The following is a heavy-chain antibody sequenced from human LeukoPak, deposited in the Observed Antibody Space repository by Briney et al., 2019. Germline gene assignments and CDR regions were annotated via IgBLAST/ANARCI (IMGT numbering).Heavy chain of an antibody. CDR2: IYYSGST. CDR1: GGSISSGDYY. V-gene: IGHV4-30-4*01. CDR3: VRGLLWFGELLYYFDY. J-gene: IGHJ4*02. D-gene: IGHD3-10*01. Sequence: SQTLSLTCTVSGGSISSGDYYWSWIRQPPGKGLEWIGYIYYSGSTYYNPSLKSRVTISVDTSKNQFSLKLSSVTAADTAVYYCVRGLLWFGELLYYFDYWGQGTLVTVSS.